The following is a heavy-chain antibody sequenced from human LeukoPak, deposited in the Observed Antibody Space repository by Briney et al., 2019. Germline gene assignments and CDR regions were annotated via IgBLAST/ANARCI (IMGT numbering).Heavy chain of an antibody. CDR3: TRLGGYSGSFDY. V-gene: IGHV3-73*01. CDR2: IRSKANSYAT. Sequence: GGSLRLSCAASGFTFSGSAMHWVRQASGKGLEWVGRIRSKANSYATAYAASVKGRFTISRDDSKNTAYLQMNSLKTEDTAVYYCTRLGGYSGSFDYWGQGTLVTVSS. D-gene: IGHD1-26*01. J-gene: IGHJ4*02. CDR1: GFTFSGSA.